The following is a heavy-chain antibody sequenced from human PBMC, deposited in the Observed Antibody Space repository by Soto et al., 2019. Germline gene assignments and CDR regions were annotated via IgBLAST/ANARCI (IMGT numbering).Heavy chain of an antibody. CDR1: GFTVSSNY. J-gene: IGHJ4*02. CDR2: IYSGGST. D-gene: IGHD3-16*01. Sequence: EVQLVESGGGLVQPGGSLRLSCAASGFTVSSNYMSWVRHAPGKGLEWVSVIYSGGSTYYADSVKGRFTISRDNSKNTLYLQMNSLGAEDTAVYYWARDHGGGAWGYWGQGALVTVSS. V-gene: IGHV3-66*01. CDR3: ARDHGGGAWGY.